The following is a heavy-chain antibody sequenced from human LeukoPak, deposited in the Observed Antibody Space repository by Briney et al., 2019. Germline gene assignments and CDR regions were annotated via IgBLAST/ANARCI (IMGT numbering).Heavy chain of an antibody. D-gene: IGHD3-22*01. V-gene: IGHV1-8*01. Sequence: GASVKVSCKASRYTFSSYDINWVREAAGQGLEWMGWMNPITGRTGFAQKFQGRLTMTRDTSISTAYMELSSLRSEDTAVYYCARLSQTPDYYSSGGYYYLGYWGQGTPVTVSS. CDR2: MNPITGRT. J-gene: IGHJ4*02. CDR1: RYTFSSYD. CDR3: ARLSQTPDYYSSGGYYYLGY.